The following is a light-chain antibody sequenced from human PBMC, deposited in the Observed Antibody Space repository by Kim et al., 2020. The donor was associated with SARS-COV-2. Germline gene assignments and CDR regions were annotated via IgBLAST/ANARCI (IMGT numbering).Light chain of an antibody. CDR1: SSNIGAGYD. CDR2: ANS. Sequence: QSVLTQPPSVSGAPGQRVTISCTGSSSNIGAGYDVHWYQQLPGTAPQLLIYANSKRPSGFPDRFSGSKSGTSASLAITGLQAEDEADYYCQSYDSSLSGWVFGGGTKLTVL. V-gene: IGLV1-40*01. CDR3: QSYDSSLSGWV. J-gene: IGLJ3*02.